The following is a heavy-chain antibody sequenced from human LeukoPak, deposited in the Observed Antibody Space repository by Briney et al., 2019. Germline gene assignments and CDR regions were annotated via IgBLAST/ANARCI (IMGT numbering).Heavy chain of an antibody. D-gene: IGHD2-21*02. CDR3: AKDWWGGDCGGDCYSSFDY. CDR1: GFTFSSYA. V-gene: IGHV3-23*01. CDR2: ISGSGGST. Sequence: PGGSLRLSCAASGFTFSSYAMIWVRQAPGKGLEWVSAISGSGGSTYYADSVKGRFTISRDNSKNTLYLQMNSLRAEDTAVYYCAKDWWGGDCGGDCYSSFDYWGQGTLVTVSS. J-gene: IGHJ4*02.